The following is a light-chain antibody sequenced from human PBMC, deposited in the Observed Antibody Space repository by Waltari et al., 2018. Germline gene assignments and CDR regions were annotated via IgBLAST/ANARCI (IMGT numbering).Light chain of an antibody. CDR3: QQYSSSPLT. CDR1: QSVTNYY. Sequence: VLTQSPATLSLSPGETATLSCGASQSVTNYYLAWYQHKPGLAPRLLIYDGSARATGTPDRFRGTGSGTVFTLTISRLEPEDFAVYYCQQYSSSPLTFGGGTKVEIK. CDR2: DGS. V-gene: IGKV3D-20*01. J-gene: IGKJ4*01.